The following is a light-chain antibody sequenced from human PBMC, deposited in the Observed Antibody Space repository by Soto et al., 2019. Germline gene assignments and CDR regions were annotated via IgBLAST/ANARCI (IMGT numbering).Light chain of an antibody. V-gene: IGKV1-27*01. CDR3: QKYNGTPRT. Sequence: DFPMTQSPSSLSASVGDRVTITCRASQDISAHLAWYQHKPGKVPKLLIYEASTLQSGVPSRFSGGGSETDFTLTISSLQTEDVAIYYCQKYNGTPRTFGQGTKVELK. CDR2: EAS. J-gene: IGKJ1*01. CDR1: QDISAH.